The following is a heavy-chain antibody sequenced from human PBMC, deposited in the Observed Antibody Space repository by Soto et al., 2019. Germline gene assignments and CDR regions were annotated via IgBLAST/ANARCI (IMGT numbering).Heavy chain of an antibody. V-gene: IGHV4-4*07. CDR2: IYTGGST. D-gene: IGHD2-15*01. CDR3: ARASVGPPGGGSWIMPFDY. CDR1: GGSISNYY. Sequence: SETLSLTCTVSGGSISNYYWSWIRQPAGKGLEWIGRIYTGGSTNYNPSLKSRVTMSTDTSKNQFSLRLTSVTAADTAGYYCARASVGPPGGGSWIMPFDYWGQGALVTVSS. J-gene: IGHJ4*02.